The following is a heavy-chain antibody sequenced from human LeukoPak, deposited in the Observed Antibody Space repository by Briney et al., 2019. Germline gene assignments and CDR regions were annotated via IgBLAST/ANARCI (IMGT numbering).Heavy chain of an antibody. Sequence: SETLSLTCTVSGGSISSGDYYWSWIRQPQGKGLEWIVYIYYSGSTYYNPALKSRVTISVDTSKNQFSLKLSSVTAADTAVYYCARVGSYSVVPAALNWFDPWGQGTLVTVSS. J-gene: IGHJ5*02. CDR2: IYYSGST. D-gene: IGHD2-2*01. CDR1: GGSISSGDYY. V-gene: IGHV4-30-4*08. CDR3: ARVGSYSVVPAALNWFDP.